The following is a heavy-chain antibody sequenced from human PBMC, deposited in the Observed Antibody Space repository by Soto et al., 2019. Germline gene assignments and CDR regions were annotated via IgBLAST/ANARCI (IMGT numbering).Heavy chain of an antibody. CDR3: ARQLERGDLPEGFEY. CDR2: IFHSGAT. D-gene: IGHD1-1*01. V-gene: IGHV4-4*02. CDR1: GDSISSSHW. J-gene: IGHJ4*02. Sequence: QVQLQESGPGLVEPSGTLSLTCAVSGDSISSSHWWSWVRQSPGKGLEWIGEIFHSGATKYNPSLESRVTMSVDESNNQLSLKLRSVTAADTAVYYCARQLERGDLPEGFEYWGQGTLATVSS.